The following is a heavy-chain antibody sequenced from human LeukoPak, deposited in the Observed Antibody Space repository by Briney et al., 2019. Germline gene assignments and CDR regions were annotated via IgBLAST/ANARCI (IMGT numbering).Heavy chain of an antibody. CDR2: ISGSGGST. Sequence: GGSLRLSCAASGFTFSSYAMSWVRQAQGKGLEWVSGISGSGGSTKYADSVKGRFTISRDNSKNTLYLQMNSLRAEDTAVYYCVGGLRFLEWLPHWGQGTLVTVSS. CDR1: GFTFSSYA. J-gene: IGHJ4*02. D-gene: IGHD3-3*01. V-gene: IGHV3-23*01. CDR3: VGGLRFLEWLPH.